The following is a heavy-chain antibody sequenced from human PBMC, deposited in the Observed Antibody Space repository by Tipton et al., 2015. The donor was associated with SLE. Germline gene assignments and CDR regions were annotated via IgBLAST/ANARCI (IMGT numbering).Heavy chain of an antibody. Sequence: TLSLTCTVSGGSISSYYWSWIRQPPGKGLVWIGYNYYSGSTNYNPSLKSRVTISVDTSKNQFSLKLSPVTAADTAVYYCARRGGDAFDIWGQGTMVTVSS. CDR2: NYYSGST. CDR1: GGSISSYY. V-gene: IGHV4-59*01. J-gene: IGHJ3*02. D-gene: IGHD6-25*01. CDR3: ARRGGDAFDI.